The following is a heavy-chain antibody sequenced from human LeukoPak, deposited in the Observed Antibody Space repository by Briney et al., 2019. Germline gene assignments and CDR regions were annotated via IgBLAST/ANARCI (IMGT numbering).Heavy chain of an antibody. CDR1: GYTFTSFG. Sequence: ASAKVSCKASGYTFTSFGINWVRQAPGQGLEWMGWISTYSYNTNYAQNLQGRVSMTTDTSTSTAYMELRNLRSDDTAVYYCARDERRWLQFGLTAFDIWGQGTMVTVSS. J-gene: IGHJ3*02. CDR3: ARDERRWLQFGLTAFDI. D-gene: IGHD5-24*01. CDR2: ISTYSYNT. V-gene: IGHV1-18*01.